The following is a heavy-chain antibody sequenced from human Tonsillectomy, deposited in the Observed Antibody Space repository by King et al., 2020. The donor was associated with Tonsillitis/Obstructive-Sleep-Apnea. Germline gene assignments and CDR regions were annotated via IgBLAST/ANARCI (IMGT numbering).Heavy chain of an antibody. CDR1: GGSISSYY. Sequence: QLQESGQGLVKPAETLSLTCTVSGGSISSYYWSGIRPPPGKGLEWIGYIYYSESANYNHSLKRGVTISVDTSMNQSSLKLSSVTAADTAVYYCARDIVLEAGGDAVEISGQGAMWTVSS. J-gene: IGHJ3*02. CDR2: IYYSESA. V-gene: IGHV4-59*01. D-gene: IGHD2-21*01. CDR3: ARDIVLEAGGDAVEI.